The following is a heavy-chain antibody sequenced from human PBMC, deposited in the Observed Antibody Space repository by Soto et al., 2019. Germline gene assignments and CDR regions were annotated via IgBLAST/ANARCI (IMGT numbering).Heavy chain of an antibody. D-gene: IGHD2-2*01. J-gene: IGHJ4*02. CDR2: ISSSSSYI. V-gene: IGHV3-21*01. Sequence: GGSLRLSCAASGFTFSSYSMNWVRQAPGKGLEWVSSISSSSSYIYYADSVKGRFTISRDNAKNSLYLQMNSLRAEDTAVYYCARNLGYCSSTSCYVSDFDYWGQGTLVTVSS. CDR1: GFTFSSYS. CDR3: ARNLGYCSSTSCYVSDFDY.